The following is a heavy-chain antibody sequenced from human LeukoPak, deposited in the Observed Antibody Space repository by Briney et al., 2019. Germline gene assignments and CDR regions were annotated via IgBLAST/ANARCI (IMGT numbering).Heavy chain of an antibody. CDR2: IYTSGST. V-gene: IGHV4-61*02. Sequence: SETLSLTCTVSGGSISSGNYYWSWIRQPAGKGLEWIGRIYTSGSTNYNPSLKSRVTISVDTSKNQFSLKLSSVTAADTAVYYCARSYYYYYMDVWGKGTTVTVSS. J-gene: IGHJ6*03. CDR1: GGSISSGNYY. CDR3: ARSYYYYYMDV.